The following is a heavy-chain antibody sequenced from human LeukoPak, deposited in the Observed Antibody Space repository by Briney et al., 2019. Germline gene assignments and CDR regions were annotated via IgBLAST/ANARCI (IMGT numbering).Heavy chain of an antibody. CDR3: ARARVLYADTASAFDY. CDR1: GYTFTDYY. Sequence: GASVKVSCKASGYTFTDYYMHWVRQAPGQGLEWMGWINPNSGGTNYAQKFQGRVTMTRDTSISTAYMELSRLRSDDTAVYYCARARVLYADTASAFDYWGQGTLVTVSS. CDR2: INPNSGGT. D-gene: IGHD5-18*01. V-gene: IGHV1-2*02. J-gene: IGHJ4*02.